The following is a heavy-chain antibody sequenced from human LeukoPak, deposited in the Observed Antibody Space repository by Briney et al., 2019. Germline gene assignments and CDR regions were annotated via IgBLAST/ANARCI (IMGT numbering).Heavy chain of an antibody. J-gene: IGHJ4*02. Sequence: ASVKVSCKASGYTFTSYGISWARQAPGQGLEWMGWISAYNGNTNYAQKLQGRVTMTTDTSTSTAYMELRSLRSDDTAVYYCARASDYDSSGYTFDYWGQGTLVTVSS. CDR2: ISAYNGNT. CDR3: ARASDYDSSGYTFDY. V-gene: IGHV1-18*01. D-gene: IGHD3-22*01. CDR1: GYTFTSYG.